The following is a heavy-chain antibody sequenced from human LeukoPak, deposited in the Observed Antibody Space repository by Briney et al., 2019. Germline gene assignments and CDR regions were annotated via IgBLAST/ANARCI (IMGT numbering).Heavy chain of an antibody. CDR1: GGSMSDFY. CDR3: TKGSSYNWNLFDH. CDR2: ISASGTT. Sequence: SETLSLTCTVSGGSMSDFYWSWIRQPAGKGLEWIGRISASGTTDYNPSLKRRLTMSVDTSKNQVSLRLSSVTAADMAMYYCTKGSSYNWNLFDHWGQGALVTVSS. V-gene: IGHV4-4*07. J-gene: IGHJ4*02. D-gene: IGHD1-20*01.